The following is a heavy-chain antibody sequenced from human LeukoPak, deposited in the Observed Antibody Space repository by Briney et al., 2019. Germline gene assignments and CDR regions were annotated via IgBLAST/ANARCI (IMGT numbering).Heavy chain of an antibody. CDR3: ARVYSSSIDY. D-gene: IGHD6-13*01. V-gene: IGHV3-30-3*01. Sequence: GGSLRLSCAASGFTFSSYAMHWVRQAPGKGLEWVAVISYDGSNKYYVDSVKGRFTISRDNSKNTLYLQMNSLRAEDTAVYYCARVYSSSIDYWGQGTLVTVSS. CDR1: GFTFSSYA. CDR2: ISYDGSNK. J-gene: IGHJ4*02.